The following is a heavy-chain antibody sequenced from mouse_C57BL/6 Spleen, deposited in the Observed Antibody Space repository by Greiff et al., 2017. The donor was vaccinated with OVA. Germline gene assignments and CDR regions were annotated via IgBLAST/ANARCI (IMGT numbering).Heavy chain of an antibody. Sequence: VQLQQPGAELVKPGASVKLSCKASGYTFTSYWMQWVKQRPGQGLEWIGEIDPSDSYTNYNQKFTGKATLTVDTSSSTAYMQLSSLTSEDSAVYYCARWLLRHYAMDYWGQGTSVTVSS. J-gene: IGHJ4*01. CDR2: IDPSDSYT. D-gene: IGHD2-4*01. CDR1: GYTFTSYW. CDR3: ARWLLRHYAMDY. V-gene: IGHV1-50*01.